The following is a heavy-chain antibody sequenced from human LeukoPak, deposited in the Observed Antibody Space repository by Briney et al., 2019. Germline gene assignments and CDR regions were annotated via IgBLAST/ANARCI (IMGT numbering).Heavy chain of an antibody. J-gene: IGHJ6*03. CDR1: GYSISSGYY. CDR2: IYHSGST. Sequence: SETRSLTCAVSGYSISSGYYWGWIRPPPGKGLEWIGSIYHSGSTYYNPSLKTRVTISVDTSKNQFSLKLSTVTAADTAVYYCARLSVAGTSGYYYMDVWGKGTTVTVSS. V-gene: IGHV4-38-2*01. CDR3: ARLSVAGTSGYYYMDV. D-gene: IGHD6-19*01.